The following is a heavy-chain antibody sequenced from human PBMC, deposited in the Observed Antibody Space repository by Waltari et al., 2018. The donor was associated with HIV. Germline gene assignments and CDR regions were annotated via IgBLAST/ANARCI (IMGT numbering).Heavy chain of an antibody. Sequence: QVQLQQWGAGLLKPSETLSLTCAVYGGSFSNYYWSWIRQPPGKGLEWIGEINYGGITDYTPSLKSRVTISVDTSKNQFSLKLTSVTAADTAVYYCARGRVYYSGSGNYCSVWGQGTLVTVSS. J-gene: IGHJ4*01. CDR2: INYGGIT. V-gene: IGHV4-34*01. D-gene: IGHD3-10*01. CDR3: ARGRVYYSGSGNYCSV. CDR1: GGSFSNYY.